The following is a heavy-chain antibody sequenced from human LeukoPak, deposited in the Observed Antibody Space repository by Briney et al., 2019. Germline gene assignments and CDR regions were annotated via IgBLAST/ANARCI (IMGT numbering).Heavy chain of an antibody. D-gene: IGHD3-9*01. CDR1: GYSFTSYW. CDR2: IYPGDSDT. CDR3: AREVLRYFDWPKGFDP. Sequence: GESLKISCKGSGYSFTSYWIGWVRQMPGKGLEWMGIIYPGDSDTRYSPSFQGQVTVSADKSISTAYLQWSSLKALDTAMYYCAREVLRYFDWPKGFDPWGQGTLVTVSS. V-gene: IGHV5-51*01. J-gene: IGHJ5*02.